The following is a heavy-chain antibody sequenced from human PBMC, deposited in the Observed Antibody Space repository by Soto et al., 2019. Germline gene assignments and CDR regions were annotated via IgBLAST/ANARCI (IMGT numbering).Heavy chain of an antibody. CDR2: IYYSGST. D-gene: IGHD1-1*01. V-gene: IGHV4-39*01. CDR3: ARHGGWPTTDYYYYMDV. J-gene: IGHJ6*03. CDR1: GGSISSSSYY. Sequence: SETLSLTCTVSGGSISSSSYYWGWIRQPPGKGLEWIGSIYYSGSTYYNPSLKSRVTISVDTSKNQFSLKLSSVTAADTAVYYCARHGGWPTTDYYYYMDVWGKGTTVTVSS.